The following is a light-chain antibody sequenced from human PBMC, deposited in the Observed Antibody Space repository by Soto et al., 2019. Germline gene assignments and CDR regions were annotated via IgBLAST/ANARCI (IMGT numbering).Light chain of an antibody. V-gene: IGLV2-11*01. CDR2: DVN. CDR3: FSYAGSRV. J-gene: IGLJ3*02. Sequence: QSALTQPRSVSGSPGQSVTISCTGTSSDAGDYDYVSWYQQHPGKAPKLMIFDVNKRPSGVPDRFSGSKSGNTAFLTISGLQAEDEADYSCFSYAGSRVFGGGTKVTVL. CDR1: SSDAGDYDY.